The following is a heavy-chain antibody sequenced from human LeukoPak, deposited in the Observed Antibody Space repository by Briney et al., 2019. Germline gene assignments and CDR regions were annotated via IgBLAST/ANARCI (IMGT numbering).Heavy chain of an antibody. V-gene: IGHV3-7*01. CDR2: IKQDGSEK. CDR3: ARYSSGWDDIYFDY. J-gene: IGHJ4*02. D-gene: IGHD6-19*01. CDR1: GFTFSDYY. Sequence: GGSLRLSCAASGFTFSDYYMSWIRQAPGKGLEWVANIKQDGSEKYYVDSVKGRFTISRDNAKNSLYLQMNSLRAEDTAVYYCARYSSGWDDIYFDYWGQGTLVTVSS.